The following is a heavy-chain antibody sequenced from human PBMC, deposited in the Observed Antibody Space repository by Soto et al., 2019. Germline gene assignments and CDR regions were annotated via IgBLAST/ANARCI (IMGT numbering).Heavy chain of an antibody. J-gene: IGHJ4*02. CDR1: GFTFSSYA. D-gene: IGHD6-13*01. Sequence: EVQLLESGGGLVQPGGSLRLSCAASGFTFSSYAMSWVRQAPGKGLEWVSAISGSGGSTYYADSVQGRFTISRDNSKNALYLQMNSLRAEDTAVYYCAKERASAGIGDYFDYWGQGTLVTVSS. CDR3: AKERASAGIGDYFDY. CDR2: ISGSGGST. V-gene: IGHV3-23*01.